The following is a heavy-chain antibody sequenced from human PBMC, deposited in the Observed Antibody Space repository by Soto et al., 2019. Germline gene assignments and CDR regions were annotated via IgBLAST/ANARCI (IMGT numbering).Heavy chain of an antibody. V-gene: IGHV4-39*01. J-gene: IGHJ6*04. CDR1: GGSISSSSYY. CDR3: ARRGAFKWWELSYYYYYGMDV. D-gene: IGHD2-15*01. Sequence: SETLSLTCTVSGGSISSSSYYWGWIRQPPGKGLEWIGSIYYSGSTYYNPSLKSRVTISVDTSKNQFSLKLSSVTAADTAVYYCARRGAFKWWELSYYYYYGMDVWGEGTTVTVSS. CDR2: IYYSGST.